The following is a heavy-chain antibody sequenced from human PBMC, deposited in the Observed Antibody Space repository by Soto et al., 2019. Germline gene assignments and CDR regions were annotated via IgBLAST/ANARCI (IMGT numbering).Heavy chain of an antibody. Sequence: QVQLVQSGAEVKKPGASVKVSCKASGYTFSIYGLSWVRPAPGQGLEWMGWISAYNGNTKYAQKLQGRVTMTTDTATSTAYMELSSLRSDDTAVYYCARDSPPVDYWGQGTLVTVSS. J-gene: IGHJ4*02. V-gene: IGHV1-18*01. CDR1: GYTFSIYG. CDR3: ARDSPPVDY. CDR2: ISAYNGNT.